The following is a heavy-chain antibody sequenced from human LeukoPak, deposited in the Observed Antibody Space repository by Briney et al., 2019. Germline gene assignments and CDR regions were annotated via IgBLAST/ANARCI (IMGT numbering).Heavy chain of an antibody. Sequence: GESLKISCEASGYTFTNYWFGWVRQMPGKGLEWMGIIYLGDSDTRYSPSFQGQVTISADKSINTAYLQWSSLKASDTAMYYCVRHRNWNYDYWGQGTLVTVSS. V-gene: IGHV5-51*01. CDR1: GYTFTNYW. CDR2: IYLGDSDT. CDR3: VRHRNWNYDY. J-gene: IGHJ4*02. D-gene: IGHD1-1*01.